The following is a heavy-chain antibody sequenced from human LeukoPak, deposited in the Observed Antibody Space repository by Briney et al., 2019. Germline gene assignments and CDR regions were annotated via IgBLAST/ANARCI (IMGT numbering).Heavy chain of an antibody. J-gene: IGHJ5*02. D-gene: IGHD1-14*01. CDR2: IKQDGSGT. Sequence: GGSLRLSCAASGFTFSASWMSWVRQAPGKGLEWVANIKQDGSGTYYLDSVKGRFTISRDNAKNSLFLQMNSLRAEDTAVYYCAAGRYHPNWFDPWGQGTLVTVSS. CDR1: GFTFSASW. CDR3: AAGRYHPNWFDP. V-gene: IGHV3-7*05.